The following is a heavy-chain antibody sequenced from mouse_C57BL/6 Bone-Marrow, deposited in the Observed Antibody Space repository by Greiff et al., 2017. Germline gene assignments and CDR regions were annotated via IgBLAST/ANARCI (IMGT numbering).Heavy chain of an antibody. V-gene: IGHV1-39*01. CDR3: ARYYGSSSAMDY. CDR1: GYSFTDYN. Sequence: VQLQQPGPELVKPGASVKISCKASGYSFTDYNMNWVKQSTGKSLEWIGVINPNNGTTSYNQKFKGKATLTVDQSSSTAYMQLNSLTSEDSAVYYWARYYGSSSAMDYWGQGTSVTVSS. CDR2: INPNNGTT. D-gene: IGHD1-1*01. J-gene: IGHJ4*01.